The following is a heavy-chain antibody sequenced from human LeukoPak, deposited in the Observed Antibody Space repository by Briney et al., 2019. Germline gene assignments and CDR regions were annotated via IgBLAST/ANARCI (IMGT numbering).Heavy chain of an antibody. V-gene: IGHV4-30-2*01. CDR3: ARAPIYMGFDY. D-gene: IGHD2-2*02. Sequence: SETLSLTCAVSGGSISSGGYSWSWIRQPPGKGLEWIGYIYHSGSTNYNPSLKSRVTISVDTSKNQFSLKLSSVTAADTAVYYCARAPIYMGFDYWGQGTLVTVSS. CDR2: IYHSGST. J-gene: IGHJ4*02. CDR1: GGSISSGGYS.